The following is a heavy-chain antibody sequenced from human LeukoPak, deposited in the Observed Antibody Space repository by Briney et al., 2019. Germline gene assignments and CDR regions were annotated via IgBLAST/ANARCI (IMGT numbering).Heavy chain of an antibody. CDR3: ATIDVKTYCTNTNCYPRFQR. D-gene: IGHD2-2*01. CDR1: GQALTDFF. CDR2: FDPEDGEK. Sequence: ASVNVSCKVSGQALTDFFIHWVRQAPGKGLEWMGGFDPEDGEKVYAQKFQGRVTMTEDTSTDTAFMGLSSLRSEDTAVYYCATIDVKTYCTNTNCYPRFQRWGQGTLVTVSS. J-gene: IGHJ1*01. V-gene: IGHV1-24*01.